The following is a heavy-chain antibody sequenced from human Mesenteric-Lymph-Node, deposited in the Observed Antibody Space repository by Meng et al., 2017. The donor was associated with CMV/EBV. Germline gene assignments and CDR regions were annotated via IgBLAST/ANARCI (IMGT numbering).Heavy chain of an antibody. J-gene: IGHJ4*02. CDR3: ARGLLLLFDY. Sequence: SETLSLTCSVSGGSVSSATYYWSWIRQPPGKGLECIGYIYYSGGTNYNPSLKSRVTISVDTSKNQFSLKLSSVTAADTAVYYCARGLLLLFDYWGQGTLVTVSS. V-gene: IGHV4-61*01. CDR1: GGSVSSATYY. D-gene: IGHD2-21*02. CDR2: IYYSGGT.